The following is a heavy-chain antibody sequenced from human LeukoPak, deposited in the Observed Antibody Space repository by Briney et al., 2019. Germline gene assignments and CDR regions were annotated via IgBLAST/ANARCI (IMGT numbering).Heavy chain of an antibody. D-gene: IGHD2-15*01. CDR2: NYYSGSN. J-gene: IGHJ4*02. CDR1: GGSVSSSSYY. CDR3: ARRGGYCSGGSCYSWGY. V-gene: IGHV4-39*01. Sequence: PSETLSLTCSVSGGSVSSSSYYWGRIRQPPGKGLEWIGTNYYSGSNYYNPSIKSRVTISVDTSQNQLSLNLSSVTAADTAVYYCARRGGYCSGGSCYSWGYWGQGTLVTASS.